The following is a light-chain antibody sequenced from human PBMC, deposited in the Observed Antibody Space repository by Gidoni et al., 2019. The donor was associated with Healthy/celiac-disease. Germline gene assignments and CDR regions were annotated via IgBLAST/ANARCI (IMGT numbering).Light chain of an antibody. J-gene: IGKJ1*01. CDR1: QSVSSN. V-gene: IGKV3-15*01. Sequence: EIVMTQSPATLSVSPGERATLSCRASQSVSSNLAWYQQKPGQAPRLLIYGASTRATGIPAGFSGSGSGTEFTLTISSLQSEDFAVYYCQQYNNWPGTFXHXTKVEIK. CDR2: GAS. CDR3: QQYNNWPGT.